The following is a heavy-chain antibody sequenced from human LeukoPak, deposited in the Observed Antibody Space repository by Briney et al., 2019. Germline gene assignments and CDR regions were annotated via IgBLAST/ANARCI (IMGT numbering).Heavy chain of an antibody. Sequence: GGSLRLSCAASGFTITNYWMSWVRQAPGKGPEWVANIKQDGSEEDYADSVKGRFTISRDNGKNSLNLQMNSLRAEDTAVYYCARWAGVTDYWGQGTLVTVSS. CDR2: IKQDGSEE. D-gene: IGHD5-18*01. CDR3: ARWAGVTDY. J-gene: IGHJ4*02. CDR1: GFTITNYW. V-gene: IGHV3-7*01.